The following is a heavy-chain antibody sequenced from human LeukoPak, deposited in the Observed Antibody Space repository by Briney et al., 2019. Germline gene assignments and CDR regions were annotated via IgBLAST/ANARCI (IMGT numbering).Heavy chain of an antibody. J-gene: IGHJ4*02. D-gene: IGHD2-15*01. CDR1: GFTFNDYY. V-gene: IGHV3-11*06. CDR2: ISTSSSYT. CDR3: ARWGYCSGGNCYIDY. Sequence: PGGSLRLSCAASGFTFNDYYMSWLRQAPGKGLEWVSYISTSSSYTNYADSVKGRFTISRDDAKNSLFLQMNRLRAEDTAVYYCARWGYCSGGNCYIDYWGQGTLVTVSS.